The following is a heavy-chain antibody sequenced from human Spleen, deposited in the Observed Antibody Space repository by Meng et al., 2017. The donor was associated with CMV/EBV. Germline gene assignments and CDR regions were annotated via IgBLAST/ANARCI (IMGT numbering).Heavy chain of an antibody. CDR2: ISAYSGNT. CDR3: ATGPKAIAARPRTFYFDY. J-gene: IGHJ4*02. V-gene: IGHV1-18*01. Sequence: ASVKVSCKASGYTFISYGITWVRQAPGQGLEWMGWISAYSGNTNYAHKLQDRVTMTTDTSTSTAYMELRSLRSDDTAVYYCATGPKAIAARPRTFYFDYWGQGTLVTVSS. D-gene: IGHD6-6*01. CDR1: GYTFISYG.